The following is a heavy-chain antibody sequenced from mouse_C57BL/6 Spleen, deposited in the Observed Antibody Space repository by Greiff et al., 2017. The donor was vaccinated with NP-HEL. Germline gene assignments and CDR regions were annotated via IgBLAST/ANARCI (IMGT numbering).Heavy chain of an antibody. Sequence: VQLQESGAELVRPGASVTLSCKASGYTFTDYEMHWVKQTPVHGLEWIGAIDPETGGTAYNQKFKGKAILTADKSSSTAYMALRSLTSEDSAGYYCTRGDGGIWYFDVWGTGTTVTVSS. CDR1: GYTFTDYE. CDR3: TRGDGGIWYFDV. V-gene: IGHV1-15*01. CDR2: IDPETGGT. J-gene: IGHJ1*03. D-gene: IGHD3-3*01.